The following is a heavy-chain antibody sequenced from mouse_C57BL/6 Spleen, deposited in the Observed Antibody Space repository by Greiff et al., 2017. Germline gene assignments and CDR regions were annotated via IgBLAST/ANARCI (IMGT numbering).Heavy chain of an antibody. Sequence: QVQLQQPGAELVKPGASVKLSCKASGYTFTSYWMQWVKQRPGQGLEWIGEIDPSDSYTNYNQTFKGKATLTVDTSSSTAYMQLSSLTSEDSAVYCCASNALRPYAMDYWGQGTSVTVSS. CDR1: GYTFTSYW. J-gene: IGHJ4*01. CDR2: IDPSDSYT. V-gene: IGHV1-50*01. D-gene: IGHD1-2*01. CDR3: ASNALRPYAMDY.